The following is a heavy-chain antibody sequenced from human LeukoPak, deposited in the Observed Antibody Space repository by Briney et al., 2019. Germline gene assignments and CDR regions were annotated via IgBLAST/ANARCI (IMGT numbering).Heavy chain of an antibody. Sequence: GGSLRLSCTASGFTFSSYAMTWVRQAPGKGLKWVSTITTGDGNTYYADSVKGRFTVSRDDSKNTLYLQMNSLRAEDAAVYYCAKDGGLWVSAHWGDSWGRGTLVAVSS. D-gene: IGHD7-27*01. V-gene: IGHV3-23*01. CDR1: GFTFSSYA. CDR2: ITTGDGNT. J-gene: IGHJ4*02. CDR3: AKDGGLWVSAHWGDS.